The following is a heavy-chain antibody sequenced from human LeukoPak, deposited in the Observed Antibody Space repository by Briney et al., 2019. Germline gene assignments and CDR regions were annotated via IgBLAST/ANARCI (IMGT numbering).Heavy chain of an antibody. D-gene: IGHD5-18*01. V-gene: IGHV4-59*01. J-gene: IGHJ4*02. CDR3: ARGDTAMATPYFDY. Sequence: PSETLSPTCTVSGGSISSYYWSWIRQPPGKGLVWIGYIYYSGSTNYNPSLKSRVTISVDTSKNQFSLKLSSVTAADTAVYYCARGDTAMATPYFDYWGQGTLVTVSS. CDR1: GGSISSYY. CDR2: IYYSGST.